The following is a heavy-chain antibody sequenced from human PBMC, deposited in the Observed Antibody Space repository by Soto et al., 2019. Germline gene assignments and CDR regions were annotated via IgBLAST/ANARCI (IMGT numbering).Heavy chain of an antibody. Sequence: SVKVSCKASGGTFSSYTISWVRQAPGQGLEWMGRIIPILGIANYAQKFQGRVTITADKSTSTAYMELSSLRSEDTAVYYCARGVVPTRGWFDPWGQGTLVTVSS. CDR2: IIPILGIA. V-gene: IGHV1-69*02. CDR1: GGTFSSYT. D-gene: IGHD2-15*01. CDR3: ARGVVPTRGWFDP. J-gene: IGHJ5*02.